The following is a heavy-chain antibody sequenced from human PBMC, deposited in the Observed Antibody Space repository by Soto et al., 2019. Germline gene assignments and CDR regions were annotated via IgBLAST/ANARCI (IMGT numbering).Heavy chain of an antibody. D-gene: IGHD5-12*01. CDR1: GFTFSSFA. CDR3: LKLFVSSIRGFSYHYRRDV. J-gene: IGHJ6*02. CDR2: ISNHGGST. V-gene: IGHV3-64D*06. Sequence: GGSLRLSCSASGFTFSSFAMHWVRQAPDKGLHYVSAISNHGGSTYYADSVKGRFTMSRDNSKSTLFLQMSSLSPEDTGVYYCLKLFVSSIRGFSYHYRRDVWRQGTTVTVSS.